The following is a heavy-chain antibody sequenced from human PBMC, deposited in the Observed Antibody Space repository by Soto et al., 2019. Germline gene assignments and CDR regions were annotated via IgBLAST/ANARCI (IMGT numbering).Heavy chain of an antibody. J-gene: IGHJ4*02. V-gene: IGHV3-33*01. CDR1: GFTFSSYG. CDR2: IWYDGSNK. CDR3: ARAGCSGGSCYGHFDY. D-gene: IGHD2-15*01. Sequence: GGSLRLSCAASGFTFSSYGMHWVRQAPGKGLEWVAVIWYDGSNKYYADSVKGRFTIPRDNSKNTLYLQMNSLRAEDTAVYYCARAGCSGGSCYGHFDYWGQGTLVTVSS.